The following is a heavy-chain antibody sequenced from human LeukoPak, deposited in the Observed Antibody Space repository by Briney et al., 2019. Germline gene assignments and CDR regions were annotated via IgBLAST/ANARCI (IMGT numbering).Heavy chain of an antibody. CDR2: TYYNSKWYN. CDR1: GDSVSNNDGG. D-gene: IGHD5-18*01. V-gene: IGHV6-1*01. J-gene: IGHJ5*02. CDR3: AKGAGGFSYYNWFDP. Sequence: SQTLSLTCAISGDSVSNNDGGWNWIRQSPSRGLEWLGRTYYNSKWYNDYAVSVKSRMTINPDTSKNQFSLKLASVTAADTAIYYCAKGAGGFSYYNWFDPWGQGTLVTVSS.